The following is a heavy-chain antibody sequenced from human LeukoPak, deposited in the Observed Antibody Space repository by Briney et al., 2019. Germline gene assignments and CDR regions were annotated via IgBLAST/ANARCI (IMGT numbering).Heavy chain of an antibody. D-gene: IGHD6-25*01. CDR1: GASINNFY. CDR2: IYFTGST. J-gene: IGHJ4*02. Sequence: SETLSLTCTVSGASINNFYWNWLRQPPGKGLEWIGYIYFTGSTHYNPSLKSRVTISLDRSKTQSSLNLSSLSAADTAMYYCARTRGFKADHKSFDYWGQGTLVTVSS. CDR3: ARTRGFKADHKSFDY. V-gene: IGHV4-59*01.